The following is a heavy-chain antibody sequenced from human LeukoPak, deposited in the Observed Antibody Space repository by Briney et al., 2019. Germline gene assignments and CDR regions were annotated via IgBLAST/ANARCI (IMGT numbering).Heavy chain of an antibody. V-gene: IGHV3-23*01. Sequence: GGSLRLSCGASGFTLSSATMSWVRQAPGKGLEWVSAISGSGGGTYYADSVKGRFTISRDNSKKMLYLQMNSLRAEDTAVYYCAKVQYSSGWLHDYWGQGTLVSVSS. CDR1: GFTLSSAT. CDR3: AKVQYSSGWLHDY. J-gene: IGHJ4*02. CDR2: ISGSGGGT. D-gene: IGHD6-19*01.